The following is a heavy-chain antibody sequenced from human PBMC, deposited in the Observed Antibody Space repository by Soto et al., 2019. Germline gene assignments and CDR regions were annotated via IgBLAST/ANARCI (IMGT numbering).Heavy chain of an antibody. V-gene: IGHV3-23*05. CDR1: GFTFTNYL. CDR2: IDKRGGDT. CDR3: AKDTYSRSWYF. J-gene: IGHJ4*02. D-gene: IGHD2-2*01. Sequence: EVQLLESGGDLVQPGGSLRLSCAASGFTFTNYLMTWVRQAPGKGLEWVSSIDKRGGDTYYADSVKGRFTISRDNSKNTLYLQMNGPRAEDTALYYCAKDTYSRSWYFWGQGTLVTVSS.